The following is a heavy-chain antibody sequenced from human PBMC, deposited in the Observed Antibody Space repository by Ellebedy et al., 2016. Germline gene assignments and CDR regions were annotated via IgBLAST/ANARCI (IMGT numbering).Heavy chain of an antibody. D-gene: IGHD3-10*01. J-gene: IGHJ3*02. CDR2: ISWNSGSI. Sequence: GGSLRLXXAASGFTFDDYAMHWVRQAPGKGLEWVSGISWNSGSIGYADSVKGRFTISRDNSKNTLYLQMNSLRAEDTAVYYCAKIVLGSGSHFDAFDIWGQGTMVTVSS. CDR3: AKIVLGSGSHFDAFDI. V-gene: IGHV3-9*01. CDR1: GFTFDDYA.